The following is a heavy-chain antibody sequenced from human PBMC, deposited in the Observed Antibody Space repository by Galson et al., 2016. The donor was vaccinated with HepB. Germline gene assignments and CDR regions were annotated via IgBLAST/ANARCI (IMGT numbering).Heavy chain of an antibody. V-gene: IGHV4-4*01. Sequence: LSLTCAVSGGSISNDNWWSWVRQSPGKGLEWIGEIYRSGSTHYNPSLKGRATISVDKSNNRFSLRLNSVSAADTAIYFCASNGWYCLDYWGHGALVTVSS. J-gene: IGHJ4*01. D-gene: IGHD6-19*01. CDR2: IYRSGST. CDR1: GGSISNDNW. CDR3: ASNGWYCLDY.